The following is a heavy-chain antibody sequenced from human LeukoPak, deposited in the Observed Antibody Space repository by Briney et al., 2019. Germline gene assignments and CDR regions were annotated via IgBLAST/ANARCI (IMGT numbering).Heavy chain of an antibody. Sequence: ASVKVSCKASGYTFTTYDINWVRQAPGQGLEWMGWMNPNSGSTNYAQKFQGRVTMTSDTSISTAYMELSRLRSDDTAVYYCASSPMIRGVISPFDSWGQGTLVTVSS. D-gene: IGHD3-10*01. J-gene: IGHJ4*02. V-gene: IGHV1-8*02. CDR3: ASSPMIRGVISPFDS. CDR1: GYTFTTYD. CDR2: MNPNSGST.